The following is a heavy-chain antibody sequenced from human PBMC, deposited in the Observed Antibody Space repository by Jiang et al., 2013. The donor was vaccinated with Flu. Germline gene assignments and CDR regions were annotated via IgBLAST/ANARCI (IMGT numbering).Heavy chain of an antibody. D-gene: IGHD2-8*02. CDR2: ISRSSTYI. J-gene: IGHJ3*02. CDR3: AREMDGYWAFDI. V-gene: IGHV3-21*01. Sequence: VQLLESGGGLVKPGGSLRLSCAASGFTFSSYSMNWVRQAPGKGMEWVSSISRSSTYIYYADSVKGRFTISRDNAKNSLYLQMNSLRADDTAVYYCAREMDGYWAFDIWGQGTMVTVSS. CDR1: GFTFSSYS.